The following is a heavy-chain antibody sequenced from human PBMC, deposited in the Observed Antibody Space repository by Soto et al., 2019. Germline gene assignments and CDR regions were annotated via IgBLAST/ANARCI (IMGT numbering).Heavy chain of an antibody. Sequence: SVKVSCKASGGTFSSYAISWARQAPGQGLEWMGGIIPIFGTANYAQKFQGRVTITADESTSTAYMELSSLRSEDTAVYYCARDGYYYDSSGYYSSFDYWGQGTLVTVSS. V-gene: IGHV1-69*13. CDR3: ARDGYYYDSSGYYSSFDY. CDR1: GGTFSSYA. D-gene: IGHD3-22*01. CDR2: IIPIFGTA. J-gene: IGHJ4*02.